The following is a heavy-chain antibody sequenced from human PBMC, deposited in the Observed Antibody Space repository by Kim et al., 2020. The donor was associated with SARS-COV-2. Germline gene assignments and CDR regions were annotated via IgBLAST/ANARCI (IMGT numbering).Heavy chain of an antibody. CDR3: ASSAAAPNYFDY. Sequence: GGSLRLSCAASGFTFSSYAMHWVRQAPGKGLEWVAVISYDGSNKYYADSVKGRFTISRDNSKNTLYLQMNSLRAEDTAVYYCASSAAAPNYFDYWGQGTLVTVSS. D-gene: IGHD2-2*01. V-gene: IGHV3-30*04. CDR1: GFTFSSYA. CDR2: ISYDGSNK. J-gene: IGHJ4*02.